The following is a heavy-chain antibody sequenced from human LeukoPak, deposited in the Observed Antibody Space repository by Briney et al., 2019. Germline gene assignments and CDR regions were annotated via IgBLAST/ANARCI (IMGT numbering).Heavy chain of an antibody. CDR2: IRYDGSNK. CDR1: GFTFSSYG. Sequence: PGGSLRLSCAASGFTFSSYGMHWVRQAPGKGLEWVAFIRYDGSNKYYADSVKGRFTISRDNSKNTLYLQMNSLRAEDTAVYYCARAGSYSDAFDIWGQGTMVTVSS. CDR3: ARAGSYSDAFDI. J-gene: IGHJ3*02. D-gene: IGHD1-26*01. V-gene: IGHV3-30*02.